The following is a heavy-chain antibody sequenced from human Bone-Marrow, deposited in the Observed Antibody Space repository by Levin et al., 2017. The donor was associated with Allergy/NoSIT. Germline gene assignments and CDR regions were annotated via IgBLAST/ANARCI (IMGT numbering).Heavy chain of an antibody. D-gene: IGHD1-14*01. J-gene: IGHJ6*02. V-gene: IGHV1-69*04. Sequence: ASVKVSCKASGGTFSSYAISWVRQAPGQGLEWMGRIIPILGIANYAQKFQGRVTITADKSTSTAYMELSSLRSEDTAVYYCARAPTGGKANYYYYYGMDVWGQGTTVTVSS. CDR3: ARAPTGGKANYYYYYGMDV. CDR2: IIPILGIA. CDR1: GGTFSSYA.